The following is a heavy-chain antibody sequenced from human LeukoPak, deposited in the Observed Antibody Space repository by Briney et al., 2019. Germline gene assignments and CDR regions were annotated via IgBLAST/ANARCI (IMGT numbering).Heavy chain of an antibody. D-gene: IGHD3-22*01. CDR1: GYTFTSYG. V-gene: IGHV1-18*01. CDR2: ISAYNGNT. Sequence: GASVKVSCKASGYTFTSYGISWVRQAPGQGLEWMGWISAYNGNTNYAQKLQGRVTMTTDTSTSTAYMELRSLRSDDTAVYYCARDGPTPPHYYDSSGHYLDYWGQGTLVTVSS. CDR3: ARDGPTPPHYYDSSGHYLDY. J-gene: IGHJ4*02.